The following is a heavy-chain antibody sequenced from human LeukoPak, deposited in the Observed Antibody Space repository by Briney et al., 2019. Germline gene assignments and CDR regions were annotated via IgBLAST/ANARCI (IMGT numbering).Heavy chain of an antibody. J-gene: IGHJ4*02. CDR2: IYPGDSDT. V-gene: IGHV5-51*01. Sequence: GESLKISCKGSGYSFTSYWIGWVRQMPGKGLEWMGIIYPGDSDTRYSPSFQGQVTISADKSISTAYLQWSSLEASDTAMYYCARLTLSPNRYFDWLNYFDYWGQGTLVTVSS. D-gene: IGHD3-9*01. CDR1: GYSFTSYW. CDR3: ARLTLSPNRYFDWLNYFDY.